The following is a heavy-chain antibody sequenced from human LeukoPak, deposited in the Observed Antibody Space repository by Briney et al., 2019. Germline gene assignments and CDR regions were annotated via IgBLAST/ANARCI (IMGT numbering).Heavy chain of an antibody. CDR2: TYYSGNT. V-gene: IGHV4-59*01. Sequence: PSETLSLTCTVSGGSMTNYYWTWIRQSPGKGLEWIGHTYYSGNTNYNPSLESRVTISIDTSKNQFSLKLSSVTAADTAVYYCTRGRAYYDSTGYYYWGRGILVTVSS. CDR1: GGSMTNYY. CDR3: TRGRAYYDSTGYYY. J-gene: IGHJ4*02. D-gene: IGHD3-22*01.